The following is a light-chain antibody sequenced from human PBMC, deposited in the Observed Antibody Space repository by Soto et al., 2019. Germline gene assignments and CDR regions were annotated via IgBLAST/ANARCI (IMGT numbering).Light chain of an antibody. Sequence: EIVMTQSPATLSVYPGARATLSCRASQSVNSNYLAWYQQKPGQAPRLLIYGISKRATDIPDRFSGSGSGTEFTLTISSLQPEDFATYYCQQHGQWPITFGQGTRLEIK. J-gene: IGKJ5*01. CDR2: GIS. V-gene: IGKV3D-15*01. CDR3: QQHGQWPIT. CDR1: QSVNSN.